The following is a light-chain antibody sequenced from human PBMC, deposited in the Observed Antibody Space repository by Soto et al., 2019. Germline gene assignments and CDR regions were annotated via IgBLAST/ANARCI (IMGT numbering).Light chain of an antibody. CDR2: EVS. J-gene: IGLJ2*01. V-gene: IGLV2-14*01. Sequence: QAVVTQPASVSGSPGQSITISCTGTSSDVGGYSYVSWYQQDPGKAPKLIIYEVSNRPSGVSNRFSGSKSGNTASLTISGLQAEDEADYYCSSYTSSSTVIFGGGTKLTVL. CDR1: SSDVGGYSY. CDR3: SSYTSSSTVI.